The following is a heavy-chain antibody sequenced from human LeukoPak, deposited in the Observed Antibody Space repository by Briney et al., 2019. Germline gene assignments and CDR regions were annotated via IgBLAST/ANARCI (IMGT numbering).Heavy chain of an antibody. Sequence: GGSLRLSCAASGFTFSSYAMHWVRQAPGKGLEWVAFIRYDGNNKYYVDSVKGRFTISRDNSKNTLYLVMNSLRAEYTAVYYCAKETYDAFNLWGQGTLVTVSS. CDR2: IRYDGNNK. J-gene: IGHJ3*01. CDR3: AKETYDAFNL. CDR1: GFTFSSYA. V-gene: IGHV3-30*02.